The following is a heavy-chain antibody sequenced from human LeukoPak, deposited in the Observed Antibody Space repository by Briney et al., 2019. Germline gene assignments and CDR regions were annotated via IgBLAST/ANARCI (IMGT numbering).Heavy chain of an antibody. CDR2: INPNSGGT. CDR1: GYTFTGYF. V-gene: IGHV1-2*02. CDR3: PRAQSLTAPAGTFANS. D-gene: IGHD6-13*01. J-gene: IGHJ4*02. Sequence: ASVKVSCKASGYTFTGYFLHWVRRAPGQGFEWMGWINPNSGGTYYTQRFQGRVTMTRDTSISTAYMELSSLRSDDTAVYYCPRAQSLTAPAGTFANSWGQGTLVTVSS.